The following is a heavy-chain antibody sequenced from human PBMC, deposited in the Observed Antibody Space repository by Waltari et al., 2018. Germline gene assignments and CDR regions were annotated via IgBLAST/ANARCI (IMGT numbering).Heavy chain of an antibody. CDR2: IYVNGAT. V-gene: IGHV4-59*13. CDR3: ARAVYTFDSRWHYDL. J-gene: IGHJ2*01. CDR1: GGSMKTYY. Sequence: QVHLQESGPGLVKPSETLSLTCTVSGGSMKTYYWTWLRQSPGKGLEWIGYIYVNGATNYNPSLQSRVTISLHTSKNQFSLQLRSVTAADPAIYFCARAVYTFDSRWHYDLWGRGTLVTVSS. D-gene: IGHD2-2*02.